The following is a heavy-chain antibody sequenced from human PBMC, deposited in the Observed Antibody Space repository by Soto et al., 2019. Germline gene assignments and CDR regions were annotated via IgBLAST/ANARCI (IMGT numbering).Heavy chain of an antibody. CDR1: GGTFSIYA. D-gene: IGHD6-13*01. CDR3: ALHMVGSSWDHDY. J-gene: IGHJ4*02. V-gene: IGHV1-69*13. Sequence: GASVKVSCKASGGTFSIYAICWVRQAPGQGLEWMGGIIPIFGTANYAQKFQGRVTITADESTSTAYMELSSLRSEDTAVYYCALHMVGSSWDHDYWGQGTLVTVSS. CDR2: IIPIFGTA.